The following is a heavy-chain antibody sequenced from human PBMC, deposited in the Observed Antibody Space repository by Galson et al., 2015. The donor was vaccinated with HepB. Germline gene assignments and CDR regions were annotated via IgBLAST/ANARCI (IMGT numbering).Heavy chain of an antibody. J-gene: IGHJ4*02. CDR2: ISSSSSYI. Sequence: SLRLSCAASGFTFSSYSMNWVRQAPGKGLEWVSSISSSSSYIYYADSVKGRFTISRDNAKNSLYLQMNSLRAEDTAVYYCARDSPPVTWLRLGFFDYWGQRTLVTVSS. CDR1: GFTFSSYS. CDR3: ARDSPPVTWLRLGFFDY. V-gene: IGHV3-21*01. D-gene: IGHD5-12*01.